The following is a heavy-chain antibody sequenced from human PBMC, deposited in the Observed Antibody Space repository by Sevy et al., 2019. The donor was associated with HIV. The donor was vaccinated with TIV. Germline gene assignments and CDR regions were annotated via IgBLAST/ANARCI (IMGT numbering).Heavy chain of an antibody. CDR2: ISSSSSTI. CDR3: ARAGCSGGSCYNNVFWFDP. V-gene: IGHV3-48*02. D-gene: IGHD2-15*01. Sequence: GGSLRLSCAASGFTFSSYSMNWVRQAPGKGLEWVSYISSSSSTIYYADSVKGRFTISRENAKNSLYLQMNSLRDEDTAVYYCARAGCSGGSCYNNVFWFDPWGQGTLVTVSS. J-gene: IGHJ5*02. CDR1: GFTFSSYS.